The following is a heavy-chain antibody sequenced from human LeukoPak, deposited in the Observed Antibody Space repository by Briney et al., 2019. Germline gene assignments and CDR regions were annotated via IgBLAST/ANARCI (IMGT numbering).Heavy chain of an antibody. CDR1: GGTFSSYG. Sequence: SVKVSCKASGGTFSSYGISWVRQAPGQGLEWMGGIIPIFGTTNYAQKFQGRVTITADESTSTAYMELSSLRSEDTAVYYCARAVVVPANYYYYYMDVWGKGTTATISS. D-gene: IGHD3-16*02. CDR3: ARAVVVPANYYYYYMDV. V-gene: IGHV1-69*01. J-gene: IGHJ6*03. CDR2: IIPIFGTT.